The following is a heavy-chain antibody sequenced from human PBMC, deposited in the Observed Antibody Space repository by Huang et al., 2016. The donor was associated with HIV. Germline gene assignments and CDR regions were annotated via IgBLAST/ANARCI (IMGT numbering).Heavy chain of an antibody. Sequence: QVQLVESGGGVVQPGRSLRLSCAASGFFFSSYGMHWVRQVKGKGLEWVAVIPNDGSNKDDADSVKGRSTISRDNSKNTVYLQMNSRRAEDTAVYYCAKDHVAAVAGRRGWGFDYWGQGTLVTVSS. CDR2: IPNDGSNK. V-gene: IGHV3-30*18. CDR3: AKDHVAAVAGRRGWGFDY. D-gene: IGHD6-19*01. CDR1: GFFFSSYG. J-gene: IGHJ4*02.